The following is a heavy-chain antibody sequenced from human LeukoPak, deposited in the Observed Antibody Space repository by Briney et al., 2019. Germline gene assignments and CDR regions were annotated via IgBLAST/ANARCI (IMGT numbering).Heavy chain of an antibody. D-gene: IGHD3-22*01. CDR3: ARGGDSSGYYYGDY. CDR2: ISSGGRT. Sequence: GGSLRLSCAASGFTVSSNYMSWVRQAPGKGLEWVSVISSGGRTKYADSVKGRFTISRDISKNTLYLQMNSLGAEDTAVYYCARGGDSSGYYYGDYWGQGTLVTVSS. CDR1: GFTVSSNY. J-gene: IGHJ4*02. V-gene: IGHV3-66*01.